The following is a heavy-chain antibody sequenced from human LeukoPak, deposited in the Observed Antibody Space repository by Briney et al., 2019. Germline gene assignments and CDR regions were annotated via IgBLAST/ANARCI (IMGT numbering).Heavy chain of an antibody. Sequence: ASVKVSCKASGYTFTSYYMHWVRQAPGQGLEWMGIINPSGGSTSYAQKFQGRVTMTRDTSISTAYMELSRLRSDDMAVYYCARGGEMATMPVYWGQGTLVTVSS. V-gene: IGHV1-46*01. D-gene: IGHD5-24*01. CDR1: GYTFTSYY. J-gene: IGHJ4*02. CDR2: INPSGGST. CDR3: ARGGEMATMPVY.